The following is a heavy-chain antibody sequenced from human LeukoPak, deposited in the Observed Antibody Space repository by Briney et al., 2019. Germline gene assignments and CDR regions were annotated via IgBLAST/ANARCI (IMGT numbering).Heavy chain of an antibody. CDR1: GYTFTSYG. V-gene: IGHV1-18*01. Sequence: ASVKVSCKASGYTFTSYGISWVRQAPGQGLEWMGWISAYNGNTNYAQKLQGRVTMTTDTSTSTAYMELRSLRSDDTAVYYCARDYYPRDIVVVVAATGDYWGQGTLVTVSS. D-gene: IGHD2-15*01. CDR2: ISAYNGNT. CDR3: ARDYYPRDIVVVVAATGDY. J-gene: IGHJ4*02.